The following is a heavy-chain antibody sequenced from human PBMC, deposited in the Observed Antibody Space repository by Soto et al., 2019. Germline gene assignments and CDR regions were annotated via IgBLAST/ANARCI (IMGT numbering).Heavy chain of an antibody. CDR2: IIPIFGTA. CDR1: GGTFSSYA. V-gene: IGHV1-69*06. Sequence: SVKVSCKASGGTFSSYAISWVRQAPGQGLEWMGGIIPIFGTANYAQKFQGRVTITADKSTSTAYMELSSLRSEDTDVYYCARVPHTHYYYGMDVWGQGTTVTVSS. J-gene: IGHJ6*02. CDR3: ARVPHTHYYYGMDV.